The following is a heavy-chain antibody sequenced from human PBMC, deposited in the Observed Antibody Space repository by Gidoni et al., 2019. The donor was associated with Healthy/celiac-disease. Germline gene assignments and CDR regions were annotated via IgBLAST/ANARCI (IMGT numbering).Heavy chain of an antibody. V-gene: IGHV4-31*03. D-gene: IGHD1-26*01. CDR2: LYYRGRT. CDR1: GSSISSGGYY. Sequence: QVQLHESGPGLLTPSHTLSLTCTVSGSSISSGGYYWSGIRQHPGKGLEWIGYLYYRGRTYYNPALKSRVTITVDTSKNQFSLKLSSVTAADAAVDYCERAGGIVGAPDAFDIWGQGTMVTVSS. CDR3: ERAGGIVGAPDAFDI. J-gene: IGHJ3*02.